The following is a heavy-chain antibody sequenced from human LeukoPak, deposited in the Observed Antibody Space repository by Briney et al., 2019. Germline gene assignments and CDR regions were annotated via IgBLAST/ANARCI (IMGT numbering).Heavy chain of an antibody. V-gene: IGHV1-18*01. CDR2: ISGYNGNT. J-gene: IGHJ4*02. CDR1: GYTFTNFG. D-gene: IGHD2-2*01. CDR3: ARGRGSTPCHLLDY. Sequence: ASVKVSCKTSGYTFTNFGIGWVRQAPGQGLEWMGWISGYNGNTNYAQKFQGRVTMTTDTSTSTAYMELRSLRSDDTAVYYCARGRGSTPCHLLDYRGQGTLVTVSS.